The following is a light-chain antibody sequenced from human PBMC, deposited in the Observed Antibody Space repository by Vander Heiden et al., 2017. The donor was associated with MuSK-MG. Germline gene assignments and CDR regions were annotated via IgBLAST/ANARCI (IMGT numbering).Light chain of an antibody. J-gene: IGLJ1*01. CDR2: QDS. CDR1: KLGDKY. CDR3: QAWDSSTAV. Sequence: SYELTPPPSVSVSPGQTASITCSGDKLGDKYACWYQQKPGQSPVLVIYQDSKRPSGIPERFSGSNSGNTATLTISGTQAMDEDDYYCQAWDSSTAVFGTGTKVTVL. V-gene: IGLV3-1*01.